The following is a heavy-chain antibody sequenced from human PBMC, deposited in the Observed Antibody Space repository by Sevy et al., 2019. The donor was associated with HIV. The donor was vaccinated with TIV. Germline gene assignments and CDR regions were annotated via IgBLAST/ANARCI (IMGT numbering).Heavy chain of an antibody. V-gene: IGHV3-74*01. Sequence: GGSLRLSCAASGFIFNDYWMHWVRQGSGKGLVWVSRINSDGSTTRYADSVKSRVTISRDNAKNTLYLQMNSLRAEGRAVYYCARDLTVTTSPYFDYWGQGTLVTVSS. CDR3: ARDLTVTTSPYFDY. CDR1: GFIFNDYW. CDR2: INSDGSTT. J-gene: IGHJ4*02. D-gene: IGHD4-17*01.